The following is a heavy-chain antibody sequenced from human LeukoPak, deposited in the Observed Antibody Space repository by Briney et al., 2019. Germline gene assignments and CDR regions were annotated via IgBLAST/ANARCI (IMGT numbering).Heavy chain of an antibody. CDR2: MNPNSGNT. Sequence: ASVKVSCKASGYTFTSYDINWVRQATGQGLEWMGWMNPNSGNTGYAQKFQGRGTMTRNTSISTAYMELSGLRSEDTAVYYCARTSRRYCSSTSCYNFDYWGQGTLVTVSS. CDR1: GYTFTSYD. V-gene: IGHV1-8*01. J-gene: IGHJ4*02. D-gene: IGHD2-2*02. CDR3: ARTSRRYCSSTSCYNFDY.